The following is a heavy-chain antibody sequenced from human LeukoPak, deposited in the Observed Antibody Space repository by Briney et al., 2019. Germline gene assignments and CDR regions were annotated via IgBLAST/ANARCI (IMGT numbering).Heavy chain of an antibody. CDR2: INGDGSTT. J-gene: IGHJ4*02. CDR3: ARVEGLWSGEP. CDR1: GFTFSTYW. Sequence: PGGSLRLSCAASGFTFSTYWMHWVRHAPGKGLVWVSRINGDGSTTSYADSVKGRFIIFRDNAKNTLYLQMNSLRAEDTAVYYCARVEGLWSGEPWGQGTLVTVSS. V-gene: IGHV3-74*01. D-gene: IGHD3-10*01.